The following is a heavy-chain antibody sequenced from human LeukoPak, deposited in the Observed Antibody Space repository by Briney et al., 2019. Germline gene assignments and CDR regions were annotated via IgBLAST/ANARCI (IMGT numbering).Heavy chain of an antibody. V-gene: IGHV4-39*01. CDR1: GGSISSSSYY. D-gene: IGHD3-10*01. CDR3: ARLASSGLWFGELYVDY. CDR2: IYYSGST. Sequence: SETLSLTCTLSGGSISSSSYYWGWIRQPPGKGLEWIGSIYYSGSTYYNPSLKSRVTISVDTSKNQFSLKLSSVTAADTAVYYCARLASSGLWFGELYVDYWGQGTLVTVSS. J-gene: IGHJ4*02.